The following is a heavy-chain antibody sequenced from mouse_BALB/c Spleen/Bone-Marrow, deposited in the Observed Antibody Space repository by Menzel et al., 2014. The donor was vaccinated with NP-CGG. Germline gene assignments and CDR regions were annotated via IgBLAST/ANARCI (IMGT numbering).Heavy chain of an antibody. CDR2: IRAGGST. CDR1: GFSLTSYG. D-gene: IGHD4-1*02. Sequence: QVQLQQSGPPGLLAPSQSLSLTCPFSGFSLTSYGVHWVRQPPGRGLEWLGVIRAGGSTNYNSALMSRLSISKDNSKGQVFLKMNSLQTDDTAMYYCARAQLGCFAYWGQGTLVTVSA. J-gene: IGHJ3*01. V-gene: IGHV2-9*02. CDR3: ARAQLGCFAY.